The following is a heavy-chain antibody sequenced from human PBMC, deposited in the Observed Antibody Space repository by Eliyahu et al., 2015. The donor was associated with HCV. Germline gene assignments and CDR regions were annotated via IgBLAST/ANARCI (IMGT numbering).Heavy chain of an antibody. J-gene: IGHJ4*02. D-gene: IGHD3-22*01. CDR2: IIPIFGTA. V-gene: IGHV1-69*01. Sequence: LEWMGGIIPIFGTANYAQKFQGRVTITADESTSTAYMELSSLRSEDTAVYYCARVYYDSSGYYYSLGRYYFDYWGQGTLVTVSS. CDR3: ARVYYDSSGYYYSLGRYYFDY.